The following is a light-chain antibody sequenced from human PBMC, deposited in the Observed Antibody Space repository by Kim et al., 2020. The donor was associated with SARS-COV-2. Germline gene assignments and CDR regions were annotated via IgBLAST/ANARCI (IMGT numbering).Light chain of an antibody. CDR1: QSVSSSY. CDR2: GAS. V-gene: IGKV3-20*01. CDR3: QQYGSSPLLT. Sequence: EIVLTQSPGTLSLSPGEKATLSCRASQSVSSSYLAWYPQKPGQAPRLLIYGASSRATGIPDRFSGSGSGTDFTLTISRLEPEDFAVYYCQQYGSSPLLTFGGGTKVDIK. J-gene: IGKJ4*01.